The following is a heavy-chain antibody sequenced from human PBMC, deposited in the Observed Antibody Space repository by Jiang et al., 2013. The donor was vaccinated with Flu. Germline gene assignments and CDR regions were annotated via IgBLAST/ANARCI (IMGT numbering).Heavy chain of an antibody. V-gene: IGHV3-30*03. Sequence: VRQAPGKGLEWVAVISYDESAKYYADSVKGRFTISRDISKNTLYLQMNSLRSEDTALYYCARDAGYSTGWYPGNWGQGTLVTVSS. CDR3: ARDAGYSTGWYPGN. J-gene: IGHJ4*02. D-gene: IGHD6-19*01. CDR2: ISYDESAK.